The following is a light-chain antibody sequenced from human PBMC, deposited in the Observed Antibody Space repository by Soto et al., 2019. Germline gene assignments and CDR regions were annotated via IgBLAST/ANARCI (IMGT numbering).Light chain of an antibody. CDR2: AAA. CDR1: QTIRSW. CDR3: QLSYSSPPT. J-gene: IGKJ1*01. Sequence: DIQMTQSPSTLSGSVVDRVTITCRASQTIRSWLAWYQQKPGKAPKLLIFAAASLQSGVPSRFSGSSSGPDFTLTISSLQPEDFATYYCQLSYSSPPTFGQGTKVEIK. V-gene: IGKV1-39*01.